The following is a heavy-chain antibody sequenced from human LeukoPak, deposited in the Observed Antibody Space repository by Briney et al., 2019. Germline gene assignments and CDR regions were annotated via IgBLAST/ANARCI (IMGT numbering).Heavy chain of an antibody. V-gene: IGHV4-31*03. CDR2: IYYSGST. CDR1: GGSINSGGYY. J-gene: IGHJ4*02. CDR3: ARARGYCSGGRCYLVDY. Sequence: SETLSLTCTVSGGSINSGGYYWSWIRQHPGKGLEWIGYIYYSGSTNYNPSPKSRVTMSVDTAKNQFSLKVSSVTAADTAVYYCARARGYCSGGRCYLVDYWGQGTLVTVSS. D-gene: IGHD2-15*01.